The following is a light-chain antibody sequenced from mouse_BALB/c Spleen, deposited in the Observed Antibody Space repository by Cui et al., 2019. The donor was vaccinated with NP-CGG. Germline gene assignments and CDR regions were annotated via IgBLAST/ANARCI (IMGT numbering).Light chain of an antibody. CDR1: TGAVTTSNY. CDR2: GTN. Sequence: QAVVTQESALTTSPGETLTLTCRSSTGAVTTSNYANWVQEKPDHLFTGLIGGTNNRAPGVPARFSGSLIGDKAALTITGAQTEDEAMYFCALWYSNHWVFGGGTKLTVL. CDR3: ALWYSNHWV. V-gene: IGLV1*01. J-gene: IGLJ1*01.